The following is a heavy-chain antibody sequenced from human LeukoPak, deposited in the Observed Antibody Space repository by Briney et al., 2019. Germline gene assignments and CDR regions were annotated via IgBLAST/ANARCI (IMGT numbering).Heavy chain of an antibody. J-gene: IGHJ3*02. Sequence: PSETLSLTCTVSGGSISTYYWSWIRQPAGKGLEWIGRMYNSGSTNYNPSLKSRVTISVDKAKNQFSLKLSSVTAADTAVYYCARDLHDRSWGDSFDIWRQGTLVTVPS. CDR2: MYNSGST. CDR1: GGSISTYY. D-gene: IGHD3-22*01. V-gene: IGHV4-4*07. CDR3: ARDLHDRSWGDSFDI.